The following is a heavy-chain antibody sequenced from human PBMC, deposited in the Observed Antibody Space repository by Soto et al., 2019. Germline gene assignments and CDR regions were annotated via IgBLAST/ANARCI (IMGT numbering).Heavy chain of an antibody. CDR3: VRYCTTTSCLPLLGSSFAY. J-gene: IGHJ4*02. CDR1: GFTVSTNY. D-gene: IGHD2-2*01. V-gene: IGHV3-66*01. CDR2: IYSGGST. Sequence: GSLRLSCAASGFTVSTNYMSWVRQAPGKGLECVSIIYSGGSTYYADSVKGRFTISRDNSKNTLYLQMDSLRAEDTAVYYCVRYCTTTSCLPLLGSSFAYWGQGTLVTVSS.